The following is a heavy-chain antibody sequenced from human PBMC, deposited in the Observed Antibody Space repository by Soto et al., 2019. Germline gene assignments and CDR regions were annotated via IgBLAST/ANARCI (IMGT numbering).Heavy chain of an antibody. CDR1: GYTFTSYA. V-gene: IGHV1-3*05. J-gene: IGHJ5*01. CDR2: INAGNGNT. Sequence: QVQLVQSGAEEKKPGASVKVSCKASGYTFTSYAMHWVRQAPGQRLEWMGWINAGNGNTKYSQKFQGRVTITRDTSESTAYMELSSLRSEDTAVYYCASDRKQLNRFDSWGQGTLVTVSS. CDR3: ASDRKQLNRFDS. D-gene: IGHD6-13*01.